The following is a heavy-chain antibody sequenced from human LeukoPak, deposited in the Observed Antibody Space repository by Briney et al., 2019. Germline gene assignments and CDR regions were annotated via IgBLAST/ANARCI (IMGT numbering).Heavy chain of an antibody. D-gene: IGHD5-18*01. CDR1: GFTLSSYG. CDR3: ARGHSYAEFDY. J-gene: IGHJ4*02. Sequence: GGSLRLSCAASGFTLSSYGMHWVRQAPGKGLEWVAVISYDGSNKYYADSVKGRFTISRDNSKNTLYLQMNSLRAEDTAVYYCARGHSYAEFDYWGQGILVTVSS. V-gene: IGHV3-30*03. CDR2: ISYDGSNK.